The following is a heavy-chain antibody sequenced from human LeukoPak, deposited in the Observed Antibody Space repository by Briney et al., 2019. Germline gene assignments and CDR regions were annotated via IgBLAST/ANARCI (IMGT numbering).Heavy chain of an antibody. J-gene: IGHJ4*02. CDR1: GFTFSSYA. D-gene: IGHD6-6*01. CDR3: AGISYSGTWPVGY. Sequence: PGGSLRLSCSASGFTFSSYAMSWVRQAPGKGLEWASAISAGGDTTYTADSVKGRFTISRDNSKNTVSLHMDSLRVEDTAVYYCAGISYSGTWPVGYWGQGTLVTVTA. CDR2: ISAGGDTT. V-gene: IGHV3-23*01.